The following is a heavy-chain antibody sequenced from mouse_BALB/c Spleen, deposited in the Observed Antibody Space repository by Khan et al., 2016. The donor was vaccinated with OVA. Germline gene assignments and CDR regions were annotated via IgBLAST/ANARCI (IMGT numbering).Heavy chain of an antibody. CDR1: GYTFTSYY. D-gene: IGHD3-2*02. CDR2: INPSNGGT. CDR3: TSSGYGTFGY. J-gene: IGHJ3*01. V-gene: IGHV1S81*02. Sequence: QVQLQQSGAELVKPGASVRLSCKASGYTFTSYYLYWVKQRPGQGLEWIGDINPSNGGTNFNEKFKTKATLTVDKSSSTAYMELSSLTSEDSAVYYCTSSGYGTFGYWGQGTLVTVSA.